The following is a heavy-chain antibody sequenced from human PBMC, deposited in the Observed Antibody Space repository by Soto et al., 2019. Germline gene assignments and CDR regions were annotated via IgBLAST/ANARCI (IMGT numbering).Heavy chain of an antibody. V-gene: IGHV5-10-1*01. CDR1: GYTFTTFW. J-gene: IGHJ5*02. CDR3: ARIYCTTTTCDSWFDP. Sequence: ESLTISCTGFGYTFTTFWISLVRQMPGKGLEWMGRIDPGDTYATYSPAFQGHVTISADKATSTAYLQWRSLKASDTAMYFCARIYCTTTTCDSWFDPWGQGTLVTVSS. D-gene: IGHD2-2*01. CDR2: IDPGDTYA.